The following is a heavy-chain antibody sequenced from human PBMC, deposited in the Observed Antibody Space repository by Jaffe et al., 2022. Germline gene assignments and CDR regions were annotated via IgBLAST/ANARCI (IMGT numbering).Heavy chain of an antibody. Sequence: EVQLVESGGGLVQPGGSLRLSCAASGFTFSSYWMSWVRQAPGKGLEWVANIKQDGSEKYYVDSVKGRFTISRDNAKNSLYLQMNSLRAEDTAVYYCARVRCSGGSCYSGHWYFDLWGRGTLVTVSS. CDR1: GFTFSSYW. CDR3: ARVRCSGGSCYSGHWYFDL. J-gene: IGHJ2*01. D-gene: IGHD2-15*01. V-gene: IGHV3-7*01. CDR2: IKQDGSEK.